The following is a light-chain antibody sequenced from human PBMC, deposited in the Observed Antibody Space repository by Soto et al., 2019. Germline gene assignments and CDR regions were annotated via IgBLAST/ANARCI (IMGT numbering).Light chain of an antibody. CDR2: DVS. CDR1: SSDVGANNY. Sequence: QSALTQPRSVSGSPGQSVTISCTGTSSDVGANNYVSWYQQHPGKVPKLMIYDVSKRPSGVPDRFSGAKSGNTASLTISGLQAEDEADYYCCSYAGSYTLRVFGGGTKGTVL. J-gene: IGLJ2*01. CDR3: CSYAGSYTLRV. V-gene: IGLV2-11*01.